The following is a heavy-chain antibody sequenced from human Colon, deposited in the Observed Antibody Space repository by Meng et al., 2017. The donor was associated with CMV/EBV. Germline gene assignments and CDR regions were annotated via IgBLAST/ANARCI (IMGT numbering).Heavy chain of an antibody. CDR2: INPYSGDT. CDR1: GYTFTGYL. D-gene: IGHD3-3*01. Sequence: QVHLMRAGAEMREPGASVKVSCKASGYTFTGYLIHWVRQAPGQGLEWMGWINPYSGDTIYAQKFEVGVTMTRDASITTAHLELSSLKSDDTAVYYCGTFGGDFDYWGQGTLVTVSS. J-gene: IGHJ4*02. CDR3: GTFGGDFDY. V-gene: IGHV1-2*02.